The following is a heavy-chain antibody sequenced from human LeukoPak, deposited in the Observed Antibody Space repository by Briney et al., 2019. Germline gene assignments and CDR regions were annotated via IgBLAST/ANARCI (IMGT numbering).Heavy chain of an antibody. CDR2: IRSKTNSYAT. CDR3: TRQDCSAGPCSFVDY. D-gene: IGHD2-15*01. J-gene: IGHJ4*02. V-gene: IGHV3-73*01. CDR1: GFTFSGSV. Sequence: PGGSLRLSCAASGFTFSGSVMHWVRQASGKGLEWVGRIRSKTNSYATAYAASVNGRLTISRDDSKNTAYLQMNSLKTEDTAVYYCTRQDCSAGPCSFVDYWGQGTLVTVSS.